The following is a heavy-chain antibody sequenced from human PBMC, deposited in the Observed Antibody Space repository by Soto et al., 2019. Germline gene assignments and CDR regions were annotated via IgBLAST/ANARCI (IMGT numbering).Heavy chain of an antibody. D-gene: IGHD6-13*01. CDR3: ARVYSSSWYYYYGMDF. J-gene: IGHJ6*02. CDR1: GYTFSSYD. V-gene: IGHV1-8*01. CDR2: MNPNSGNT. Sequence: ASVKVSCKASGYTFSSYDINWVRQATGQGHEWMGWMNPNSGNTGYAQKFQGRVTMTRNTSISTAYMELSSLRSEDTAVYYCARVYSSSWYYYYGMDFWGQGTTVTVSS.